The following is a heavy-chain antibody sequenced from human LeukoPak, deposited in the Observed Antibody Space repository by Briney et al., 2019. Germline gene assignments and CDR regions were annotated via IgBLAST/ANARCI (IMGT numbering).Heavy chain of an antibody. CDR1: GFTFNTYA. CDR3: ARLYYYNSSGYGSFPY. J-gene: IGHJ4*02. CDR2: ISDSGGST. D-gene: IGHD3-22*01. Sequence: GGSLRLSCAASGFTFNTYAMSWVRQAPGKGLEWVSTISDSGGSTYYADSVKGRFTISRDNSKNTLYLQMNGLRAEDTAVYYCARLYYYNSSGYGSFPYWGQGPLVTVSS. V-gene: IGHV3-23*01.